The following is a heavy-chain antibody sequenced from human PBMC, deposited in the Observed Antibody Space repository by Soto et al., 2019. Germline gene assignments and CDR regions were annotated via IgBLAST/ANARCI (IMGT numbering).Heavy chain of an antibody. D-gene: IGHD3-3*01. J-gene: IGHJ4*02. CDR1: GDSVSSNSAA. CDR2: TYYRSKWYN. Sequence: SQTLSLTCAISGDSVSSNSAAWNWIRQSPSRGLEWLGRTYYRSKWYNDYAVSVKSRITINPDTSKNQFSLQLNSVTPEDTAVYYCAKVPFSPWSGFPGFDYWGQGTLVTVSS. V-gene: IGHV6-1*01. CDR3: AKVPFSPWSGFPGFDY.